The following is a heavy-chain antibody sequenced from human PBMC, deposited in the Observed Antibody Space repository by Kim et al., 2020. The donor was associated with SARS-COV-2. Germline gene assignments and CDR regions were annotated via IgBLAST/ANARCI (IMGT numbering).Heavy chain of an antibody. CDR1: GGSFSGYY. D-gene: IGHD3-10*01. CDR2: INHSGST. V-gene: IGHV4-34*01. Sequence: SETLSLTCAVYGGSFSGYYWSWIRQPPGKGLEWIGEINHSGSTNYNPSLKSRVTISVDTSKNQFSLKLSSVTAADTAVYYCARRVTSMVRGAAHGGWFDPWGQGTLVTVSS. CDR3: ARRVTSMVRGAAHGGWFDP. J-gene: IGHJ5*02.